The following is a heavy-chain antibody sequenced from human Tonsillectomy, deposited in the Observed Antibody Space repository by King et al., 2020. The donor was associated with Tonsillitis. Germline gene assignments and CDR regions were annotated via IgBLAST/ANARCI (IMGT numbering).Heavy chain of an antibody. CDR3: ARLAIDGGNYYHDY. CDR1: GYTFTGYY. D-gene: IGHD4-23*01. CDR2: INPNSGGT. Sequence: QLVQSGAEVKKPGASVKVSCKASGYTFTGYYMHWVRQAPGQGLEWMGWINPNSGGTNDAQKFQGRVTMTRETSISTAYRELSRLRSDDTAVYYCARLAIDGGNYYHDYWGQGTLVTVSS. J-gene: IGHJ4*02. V-gene: IGHV1-2*02.